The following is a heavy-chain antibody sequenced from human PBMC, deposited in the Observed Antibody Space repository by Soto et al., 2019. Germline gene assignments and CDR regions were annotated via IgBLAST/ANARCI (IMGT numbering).Heavy chain of an antibody. CDR2: IIHIGST. CDR3: AKSVGNAAKYNCFDP. V-gene: IGHV4-34*12. D-gene: IGHD1-26*01. CDR1: GGSFSGYY. J-gene: IGHJ5*02. Sequence: QVQLQQWGSGLLKPSETLSLTCAVYGGSFSGYYWSWIRQPPGQVLDWIGEIIHIGSTNYTPSLMRRVTLSVDTSKNEFSRKLSSVTSAETALYYCAKSVGNAAKYNCFDPWGQGTLVTVSS.